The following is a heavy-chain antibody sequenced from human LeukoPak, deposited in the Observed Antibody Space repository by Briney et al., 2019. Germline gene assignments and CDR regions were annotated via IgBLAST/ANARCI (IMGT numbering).Heavy chain of an antibody. CDR2: IGGSGGST. V-gene: IGHV3-23*01. D-gene: IGHD3-10*01. CDR3: AKDPFYYGSGRDNDAFDI. CDR1: GSTFSSYA. J-gene: IGHJ3*02. Sequence: PGGSLRLSCAASGSTFSSYAMNWVRQAPGKGLEWVSAIGGSGGSTFYADSVKGRFTISRDNSKNTLYLQMNSLRAEDTAVYYCAKDPFYYGSGRDNDAFDIWGQGTMVTVSS.